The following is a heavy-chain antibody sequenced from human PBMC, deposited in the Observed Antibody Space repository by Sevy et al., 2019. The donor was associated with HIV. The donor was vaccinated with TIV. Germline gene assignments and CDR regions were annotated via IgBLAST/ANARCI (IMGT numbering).Heavy chain of an antibody. CDR1: GFTFSSYA. CDR2: ISTSGGST. J-gene: IGHJ6*02. D-gene: IGHD2-8*01. CDR3: AKEYGNRKYYYSLDV. V-gene: IGHV3-23*01. Sequence: GGSLRLSCAASGFTFSSYAMTWVRLAPGKGLEWVSSISTSGGSTYYADSVKGRFTISRDNSKNTLYLQMNSLRAEDTAVYYCAKEYGNRKYYYSLDVWGQGTTVTVSS.